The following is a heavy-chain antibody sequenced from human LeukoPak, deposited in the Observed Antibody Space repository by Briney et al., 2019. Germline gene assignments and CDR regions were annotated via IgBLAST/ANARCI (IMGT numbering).Heavy chain of an antibody. CDR1: GYSISSGYY. CDR2: IYHSGST. CDR3: ARFIVYYMDV. J-gene: IGHJ6*03. Sequence: SETLSLTCTVSGYSISSGYYWGWIRQPPGKGLEWVGSIYHSGSTYYNPSLKSRVTISVDTSKNQFSLKLSSVTAADTAVYYCARFIVYYMDVWGKGTTVTVSS. D-gene: IGHD1-26*01. V-gene: IGHV4-38-2*02.